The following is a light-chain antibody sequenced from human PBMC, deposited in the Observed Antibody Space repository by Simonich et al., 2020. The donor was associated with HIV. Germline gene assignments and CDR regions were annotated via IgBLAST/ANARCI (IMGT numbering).Light chain of an antibody. CDR2: QDT. CDR1: KLGDKY. Sequence: SYELTQPPSVSVSQGQTASITCSGDKLGDKYASWYKQKTGQSPVLVIYQDTTRPSGIPERFAGSNSGNPATLTISGTQAMDEADYYGQAWDSSTAVFGGGTKLTVL. CDR3: QAWDSSTAV. J-gene: IGLJ2*01. V-gene: IGLV3-1*01.